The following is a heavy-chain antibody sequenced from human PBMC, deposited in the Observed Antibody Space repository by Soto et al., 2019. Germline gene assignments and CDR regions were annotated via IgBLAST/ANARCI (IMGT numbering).Heavy chain of an antibody. CDR3: AREYYYDCSGYYGNPGPPFFDY. CDR2: IWYDGSNK. CDR1: GFTFSSYG. D-gene: IGHD3-22*01. J-gene: IGHJ4*02. Sequence: GGSLRRSCAASGFTFSSYGMHWVRQAPGKGLEWVAVIWYDGSNKYYADSVKGRFTISRDNSKNTLYLQMNSLRAEDTAVYYCAREYYYDCSGYYGNPGPPFFDYWGQGTLVTVSS. V-gene: IGHV3-33*01.